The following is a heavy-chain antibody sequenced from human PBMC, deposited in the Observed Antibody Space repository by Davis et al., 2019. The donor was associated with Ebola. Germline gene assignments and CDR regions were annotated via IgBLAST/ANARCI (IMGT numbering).Heavy chain of an antibody. Sequence: SETLSLTCSVSADSISSSNYFWGWIRQSPGRGLEWIGSTYYDGSTYYNPSLKSRLTMSVETSKNQFSLKLSSVTAADTAVYYCARLGAGAVGDRGLDYWGQGTLVTVSS. CDR1: ADSISSSNYF. CDR3: ARLGAGAVGDRGLDY. D-gene: IGHD1-26*01. CDR2: TYYDGST. V-gene: IGHV4-39*01. J-gene: IGHJ4*02.